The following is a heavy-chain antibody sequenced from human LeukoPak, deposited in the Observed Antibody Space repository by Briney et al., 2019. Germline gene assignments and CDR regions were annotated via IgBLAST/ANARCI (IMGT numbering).Heavy chain of an antibody. Sequence: GGSLRLSCTTSGFTFGDYAMSWVRQAPGKGLEWVSGISWNSGSIGYADSVKGRFTISRDNAKNTLYLQMSSLRAEDTALYYCAKASNYDYLWGSQQIGYYFDHWGRGILVTVSS. CDR3: AKASNYDYLWGSQQIGYYFDH. J-gene: IGHJ4*02. V-gene: IGHV3-9*01. CDR1: GFTFGDYA. CDR2: ISWNSGSI. D-gene: IGHD3-16*01.